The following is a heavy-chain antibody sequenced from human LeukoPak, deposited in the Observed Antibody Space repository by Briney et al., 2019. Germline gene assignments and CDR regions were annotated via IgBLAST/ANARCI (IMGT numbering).Heavy chain of an antibody. J-gene: IGHJ4*02. CDR1: GFTFTSSA. Sequence: ASVKVSYKASGFTFTSSAVQWVRQARGQRLEWIGWIVVGSGNTNYAQKFQERVTITRDMSTSTAYMELSSLRSEDTAVYYCAAGLGDTSGYYYVFGLSWGQGTLVTVSS. D-gene: IGHD3-22*01. V-gene: IGHV1-58*01. CDR3: AAGLGDTSGYYYVFGLS. CDR2: IVVGSGNT.